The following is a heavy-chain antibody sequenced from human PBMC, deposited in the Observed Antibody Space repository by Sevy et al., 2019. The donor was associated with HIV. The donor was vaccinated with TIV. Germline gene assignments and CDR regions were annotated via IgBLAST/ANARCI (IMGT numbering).Heavy chain of an antibody. V-gene: IGHV3-7*01. CDR3: ARDLFSGSYYENY. Sequence: GGSLGLSCAASGFTLSNYWMSWVRQAPGKGLEWVANIIQDGSDKYYVDSVKGRFTISRDNAKNSLYLQMNSLRVEDTAVYYCARDLFSGSYYENYWGQGTLVTVSS. J-gene: IGHJ4*02. CDR2: IIQDGSDK. D-gene: IGHD1-26*01. CDR1: GFTLSNYW.